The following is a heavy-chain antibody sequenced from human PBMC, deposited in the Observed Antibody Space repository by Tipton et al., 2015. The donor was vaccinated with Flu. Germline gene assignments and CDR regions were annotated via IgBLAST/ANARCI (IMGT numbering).Heavy chain of an antibody. V-gene: IGHV1-18*04. D-gene: IGHD2-2*01. CDR3: ARPGGPAAINPFSYFDY. Sequence: QLVQSGAEVKKPGASVKVSCKASGYTLTSYPISWVRQAPGQGLEWMGWISGYSGNTNYAQRLQGRVTMTTDTSTSTAYMELRSLRSDDTAVYYCARPGGPAAINPFSYFDYWGQGALVTVSS. CDR2: ISGYSGNT. J-gene: IGHJ4*02. CDR1: GYTLTSYP.